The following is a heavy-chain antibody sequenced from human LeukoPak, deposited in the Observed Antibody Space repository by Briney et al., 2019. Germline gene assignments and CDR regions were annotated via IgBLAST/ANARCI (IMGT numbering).Heavy chain of an antibody. CDR2: MSFDVNNK. V-gene: IGHV3-30*04. Sequence: GGSLRLSCAASGFTFSSSAMSWVRQAPGKGLEWVATMSFDVNNKYYADSVRGRFTISRDNSKNTLYLQMNGLRAEDTAVYYCARALTGFIPGNWGQGTLVTVSS. CDR1: GFTFSSSA. J-gene: IGHJ4*02. CDR3: ARALTGFIPGN. D-gene: IGHD3-9*01.